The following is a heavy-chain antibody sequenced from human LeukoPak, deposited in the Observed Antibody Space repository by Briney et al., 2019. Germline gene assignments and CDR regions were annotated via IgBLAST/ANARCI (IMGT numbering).Heavy chain of an antibody. V-gene: IGHV4-39*07. CDR3: ARGGITSLLNWFDP. Sequence: SETLSLTCTVSGGSISNYFWGWIRQPPGKGLEWIGSMFYYGSTYYNASLKSRVTISLDTSKKQFSLKLRSVTAADTAVYYCARGGITSLLNWFDPWGQGILVTVSS. J-gene: IGHJ5*02. CDR1: GGSISNYF. CDR2: MFYYGST. D-gene: IGHD3-16*01.